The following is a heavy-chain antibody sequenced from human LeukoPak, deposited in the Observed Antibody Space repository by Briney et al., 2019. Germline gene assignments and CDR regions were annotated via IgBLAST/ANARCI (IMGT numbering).Heavy chain of an antibody. CDR1: GYTFTCYY. D-gene: IGHD6-13*01. V-gene: IGHV1-2*02. CDR3: VRSAGSRQTNWFDP. Sequence: ASVKVSCKASGYTFTCYYMHWVRQAPGQGLEWMGWINPNSGGTNYAQKFQGRLTLTRDMSTSTGYMELSSLRSGDTAVYYCVRSAGSRQTNWFDPWGQGTLVTVSS. J-gene: IGHJ5*02. CDR2: INPNSGGT.